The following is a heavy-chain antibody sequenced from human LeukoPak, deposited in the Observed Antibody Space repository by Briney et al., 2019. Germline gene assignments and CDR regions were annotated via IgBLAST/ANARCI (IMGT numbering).Heavy chain of an antibody. D-gene: IGHD3-22*01. CDR2: IWYDGSNK. CDR3: ARGQEYYYDSSAYSKFDY. CDR1: GFTFNNYG. Sequence: GGSLRLSCAASGFTFNNYGMHWVRQAPGKGLEWVAAIWYDGSNKYYADSVKGRFTISRDNSKNTLYLQMNSMRAEDTALYYCARGQEYYYDSSAYSKFDYWGQGTLVTVSS. J-gene: IGHJ4*02. V-gene: IGHV3-33*01.